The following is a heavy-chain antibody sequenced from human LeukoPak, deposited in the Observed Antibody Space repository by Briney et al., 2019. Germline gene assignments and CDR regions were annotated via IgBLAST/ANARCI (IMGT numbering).Heavy chain of an antibody. D-gene: IGHD3-9*01. V-gene: IGHV4-4*07. CDR3: ARDAFDWLFPSQSYI. J-gene: IGHJ3*02. Sequence: SETLSLTCTVSGGSISSYYWSWIRQPAGKGLEWIGRIYTSGSTNYNPSLKSRVTMSVDTSKNQFSLKLSSVTAADTAVYYCARDAFDWLFPSQSYIWGQGTMVTVSS. CDR2: IYTSGST. CDR1: GGSISSYY.